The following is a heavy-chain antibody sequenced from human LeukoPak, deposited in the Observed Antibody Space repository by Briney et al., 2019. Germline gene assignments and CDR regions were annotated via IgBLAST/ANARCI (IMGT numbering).Heavy chain of an antibody. CDR2: ISGGGGTT. Sequence: PGGSLRLSCVGSGFFFSSYAMSWVRQSPGKGLEGVSRISGGGGTTYYSDSVKGRFTISRDNSQNTLYLQMNSLTVDDTAVYYCAKGSVLYYDLWSGRESFDYWGQGTLVTVSS. D-gene: IGHD3-3*01. CDR1: GFFFSSYA. V-gene: IGHV3-23*01. CDR3: AKGSVLYYDLWSGRESFDY. J-gene: IGHJ4*02.